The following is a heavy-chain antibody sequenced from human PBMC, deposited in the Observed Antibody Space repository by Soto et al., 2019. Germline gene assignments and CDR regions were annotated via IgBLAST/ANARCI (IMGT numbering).Heavy chain of an antibody. V-gene: IGHV4-34*01. J-gene: IGHJ6*02. CDR1: GGSFSGYY. Sequence: SETLSVTCAVYGGSFSGYYWGWIRQPPGKGLEWIGEINHSGSTNYNPSLKSRVTISVDTSKNQFSLKLRSVTAADTAVYYCARAGYSSSWYYYYGMDVWGHGTTVTVSS. CDR3: ARAGYSSSWYYYYGMDV. CDR2: INHSGST. D-gene: IGHD6-13*01.